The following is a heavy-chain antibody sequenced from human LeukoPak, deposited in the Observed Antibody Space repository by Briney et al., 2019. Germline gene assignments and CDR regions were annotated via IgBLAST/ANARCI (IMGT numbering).Heavy chain of an antibody. CDR2: IYYSGTT. CDR3: ARADYDILTGDYPPSPGGFDD. D-gene: IGHD3-9*01. Sequence: PSETLSLTCTVSGVSISNYFWSWIRQPPGKGLEWIGYIYYSGTTNYNPSLKSRVTISIDTSKNQFSLKLSSVTPADTAVYYCARADYDILTGDYPPSPGGFDDWGQGTLVTVSS. V-gene: IGHV4-59*01. J-gene: IGHJ4*02. CDR1: GVSISNYF.